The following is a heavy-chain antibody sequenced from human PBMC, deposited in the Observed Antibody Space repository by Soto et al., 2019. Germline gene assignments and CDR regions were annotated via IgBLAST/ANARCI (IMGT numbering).Heavy chain of an antibody. CDR3: ARAGVAASPWCCMDV. V-gene: IGHV1-69*05. CDR2: IIPSNGAP. D-gene: IGHD2-8*02. CDR1: GGTFSSYA. Sequence: SVKVSCKASGGTFSSYAISWVRQAPGQGLEWLGGIIPSNGAPNHSQKLQGRVTITSDKSASTVYMEMSSLRSEDTAVYYCARAGVAASPWCCMDVWGQGTTVTVSS. J-gene: IGHJ6*02.